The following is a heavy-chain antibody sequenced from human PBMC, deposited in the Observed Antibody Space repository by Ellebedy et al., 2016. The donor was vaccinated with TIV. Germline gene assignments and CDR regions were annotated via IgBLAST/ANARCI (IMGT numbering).Heavy chain of an antibody. CDR2: SNMDRSGT. V-gene: IGHV3-74*01. J-gene: IGHJ4*02. CDR1: GFPFRNYW. CDR3: AGAWEQLAPGY. D-gene: IGHD6-6*01. Sequence: GESLKISCAAPGFPFRNYWLHRVRQLPGKGLLWVARSNMDRSGTSYADSVEGRFTISRDNAKSTLYLQMNSLTVEDTAVYYCAGAWEQLAPGYWGQGTLVTVSS.